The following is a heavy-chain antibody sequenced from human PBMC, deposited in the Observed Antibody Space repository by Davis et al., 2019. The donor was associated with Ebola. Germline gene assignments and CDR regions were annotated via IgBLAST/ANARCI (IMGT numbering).Heavy chain of an antibody. CDR3: AREGHSSGWYLGY. CDR1: GFTVSSNY. D-gene: IGHD6-19*01. CDR2: IYSGGST. Sequence: GESLKISCAASGFTVSSNYMSWVRQAPGKGLEWVSVIYSGGSTYYADSVKGRFTISRDNAKNSLYLQMNSLRAEDTAVYYCAREGHSSGWYLGYWGQGTLVTVSS. J-gene: IGHJ4*02. V-gene: IGHV3-53*01.